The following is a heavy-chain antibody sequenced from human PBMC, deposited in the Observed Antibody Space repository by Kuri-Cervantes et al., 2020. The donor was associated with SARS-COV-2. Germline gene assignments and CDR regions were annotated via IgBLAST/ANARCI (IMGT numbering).Heavy chain of an antibody. CDR1: GGSISSGSYY. V-gene: IGHV4-39*07. CDR3: VRGRQFWDIVVVVAARWFDP. Sequence: GSLRLSCTVSGGSISSGSYYWSWIRQPPGKGLEWIGEINHSGSTNYNPSLKSRVTISVDTSKNQFSLKLSSVTAADTAVYYCVRGRQFWDIVVVVAARWFDPWGQGTLVTVSS. J-gene: IGHJ5*02. CDR2: INHSGST. D-gene: IGHD2-15*01.